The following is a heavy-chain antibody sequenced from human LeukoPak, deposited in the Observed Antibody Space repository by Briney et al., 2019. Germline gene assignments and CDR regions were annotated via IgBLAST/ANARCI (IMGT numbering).Heavy chain of an antibody. J-gene: IGHJ3*02. Sequence: SCKASGYTFTSYGISWVRQAPGKGLEWVSEIYSDGSTYYAASVKGRFSISRDNSKNMVYLQMNGLRGEDMAVYYCARELREHGVFDIWGQGTMVTVSS. CDR1: GYTFTSYG. D-gene: IGHD1-26*01. CDR3: ARELREHGVFDI. CDR2: IYSDGST. V-gene: IGHV3-53*01.